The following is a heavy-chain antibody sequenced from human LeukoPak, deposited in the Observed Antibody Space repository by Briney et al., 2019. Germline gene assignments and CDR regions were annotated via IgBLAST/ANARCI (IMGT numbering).Heavy chain of an antibody. D-gene: IGHD5-18*01. CDR3: ARASLYGYSYGSVFDAFDI. CDR1: GYTFTGYY. Sequence: ASVKVSCKASGYTFTGYYMHWVRQAPGQGLEWMGWINPNSGGTNYAQKFQGRVTMTRDTSISTAYMELSRLRSDDTAVYYCARASLYGYSYGSVFDAFDIWGQGTMVTVSS. J-gene: IGHJ3*02. CDR2: INPNSGGT. V-gene: IGHV1-2*02.